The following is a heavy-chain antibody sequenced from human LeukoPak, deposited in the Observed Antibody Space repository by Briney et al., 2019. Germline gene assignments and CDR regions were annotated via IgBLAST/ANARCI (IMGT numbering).Heavy chain of an antibody. CDR3: TRDQVVRGVISAFDI. V-gene: IGHV1-3*01. Sequence: ASVKVSCKASGYTFSSYALRWVRQAPGQRLECMGWINPGNGYTEYSQMFQGRVTMTRDTSANTAYMELSSLRSEDTAVYYCTRDQVVRGVISAFDIWGQGTMVTISS. CDR1: GYTFSSYA. J-gene: IGHJ3*02. D-gene: IGHD3-10*01. CDR2: INPGNGYT.